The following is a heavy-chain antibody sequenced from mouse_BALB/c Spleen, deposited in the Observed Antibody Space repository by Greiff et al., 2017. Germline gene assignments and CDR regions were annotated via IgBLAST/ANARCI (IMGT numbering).Heavy chain of an antibody. CDR3: VSPSATGAMDY. J-gene: IGHJ4*01. D-gene: IGHD1-2*01. V-gene: IGHV2-9-2*01. Sequence: VKLMESGPGLVAPSQSLSITCTVSGFSLTSYDISWIRQPPGKGLEWLGVIWTGGGTNYNSAFMSRLSISKDNSKSQVFLKMNSLQTDDTAIYYCVSPSATGAMDYWGQGTSVTVSS. CDR1: GFSLTSYD. CDR2: IWTGGGT.